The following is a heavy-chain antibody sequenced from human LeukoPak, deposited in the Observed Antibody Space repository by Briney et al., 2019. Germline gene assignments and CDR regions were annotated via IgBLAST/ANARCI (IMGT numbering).Heavy chain of an antibody. J-gene: IGHJ6*02. CDR1: GYIFSNYW. CDR2: ISPGDSDT. Sequence: GESLKISCKGSGYIFSNYWIGWGRQMAGKGLEWMGVISPGDSDTRYSPSFQGQVTISADKSINTAYLQWNSLKASDTAMYYCARQSPFISGTMLGAMGVWGQGTTVTVSS. CDR3: ARQSPFISGTMLGAMGV. D-gene: IGHD1-7*01. V-gene: IGHV5-51*01.